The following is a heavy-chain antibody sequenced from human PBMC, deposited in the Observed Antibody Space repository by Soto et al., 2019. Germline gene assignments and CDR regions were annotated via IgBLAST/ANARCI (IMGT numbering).Heavy chain of an antibody. CDR3: ARDRNYDYIWGSYRPDAFDI. CDR2: ISSSSSTI. J-gene: IGHJ3*02. V-gene: IGHV3-48*01. Sequence: EVQLVESGGGLVQPGGSLRLSCAASGFTFSSYSMNWVRQAPGKGLEWVSYISSSSSTIYYADSVKGRFTISRDNAKNSLYLQMNSLRAEDTAVYYCARDRNYDYIWGSYRPDAFDIWGQGTMVTFSS. D-gene: IGHD3-16*02. CDR1: GFTFSSYS.